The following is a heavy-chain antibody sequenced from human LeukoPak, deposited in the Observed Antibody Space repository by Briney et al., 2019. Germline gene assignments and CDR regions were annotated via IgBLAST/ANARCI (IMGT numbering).Heavy chain of an antibody. CDR2: IKHDGSEK. J-gene: IGHJ4*02. CDR3: ARGPLRGELDY. Sequence: GGSLRLSCAASGFTFSSNWMSWVRQAPGKGLEWVANIKHDGSEKYYVDSMKGRFTISRDNAKNSLYLQMNRLRAEDTAVYYCARGPLRGELDYWGQGALVTVSS. V-gene: IGHV3-7*01. CDR1: GFTFSSNW. D-gene: IGHD3-16*01.